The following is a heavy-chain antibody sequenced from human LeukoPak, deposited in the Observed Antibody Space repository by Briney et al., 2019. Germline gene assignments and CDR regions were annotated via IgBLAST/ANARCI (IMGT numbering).Heavy chain of an antibody. D-gene: IGHD5-18*01. CDR3: ARDGFGYSYGFRFDY. CDR1: GGSFSGYY. Sequence: PSETLSLTCAVYGGSFSGYYWSWIRQPPGKGLQWIGRTYIGGNANYNPSLKSRVTMSIDTSKNQFSLKLSSVTAADTAVYYCARDGFGYSYGFRFDYWGQGTLVTVSS. V-gene: IGHV4-4*07. CDR2: TYIGGNA. J-gene: IGHJ4*02.